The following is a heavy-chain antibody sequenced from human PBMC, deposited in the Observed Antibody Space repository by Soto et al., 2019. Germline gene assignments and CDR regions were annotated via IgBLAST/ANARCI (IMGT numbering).Heavy chain of an antibody. CDR2: ISWNSNTI. Sequence: HPGGSLRLSCAASGFTFDNYAMHWVRQAPGKGLEWVSGISWNSNTIAYADSVKGRFTISRDNAKNSLYLQTNSLRAEDTAFYYCAKDTGPNWGQGTLVTVSS. CDR1: GFTFDNYA. V-gene: IGHV3-9*01. CDR3: AKDTGPN. J-gene: IGHJ4*02.